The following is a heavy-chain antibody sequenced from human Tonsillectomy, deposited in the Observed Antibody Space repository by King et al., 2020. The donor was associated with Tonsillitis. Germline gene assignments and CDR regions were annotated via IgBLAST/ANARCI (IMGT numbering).Heavy chain of an antibody. V-gene: IGHV3-23*04. CDR2: ISGSGGSA. CDR1: GFTFSSYA. Sequence: VQLVESGGGLVQPGGSLRLSCAASGFTFSSYAMNWVRQAPGKGLEWVSVISGSGGSAYYADSVKGRFTISRDNSKNTLYLQMNSLRAEDTAVYYCAKEPYDSSGYYYNYWGQGTLVTVSS. J-gene: IGHJ4*02. CDR3: AKEPYDSSGYYYNY. D-gene: IGHD3-22*01.